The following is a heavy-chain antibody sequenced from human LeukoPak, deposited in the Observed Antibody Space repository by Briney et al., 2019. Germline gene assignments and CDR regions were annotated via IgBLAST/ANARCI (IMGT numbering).Heavy chain of an antibody. Sequence: GGSLRLSCAASGFSFSSYFMHWVRQAPGKGLEWVAVISYDGGDKYYADSVKGRFTISRDNSKNTLYLQMNSLRADDTAVYSCAKPYYFDSRAYYYFDYWGQGTLVTVSS. J-gene: IGHJ4*02. V-gene: IGHV3-30*18. CDR3: AKPYYFDSRAYYYFDY. D-gene: IGHD3-22*01. CDR1: GFSFSSYF. CDR2: ISYDGGDK.